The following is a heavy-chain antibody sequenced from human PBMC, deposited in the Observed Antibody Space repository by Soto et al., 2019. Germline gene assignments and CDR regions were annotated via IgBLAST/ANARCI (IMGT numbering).Heavy chain of an antibody. Sequence: QVQLVESGGGVVKPGRSLRLSCAASGFTVSSYGMHWVRQAPGKGLEWLAFISYDGSDKFYADSVKGRFTISRDSSKNALYLQMNSLRAEGTAVYYCARVLGGYPNFDFWVQGTLVHVSS. V-gene: IGHV3-30-3*01. J-gene: IGHJ4*02. CDR2: ISYDGSDK. CDR3: ARVLGGYPNFDF. CDR1: GFTVSSYG. D-gene: IGHD3-22*01.